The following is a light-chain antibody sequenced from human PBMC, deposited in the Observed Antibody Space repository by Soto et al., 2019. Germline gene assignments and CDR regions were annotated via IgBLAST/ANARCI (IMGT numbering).Light chain of an antibody. Sequence: QSALTQPASVSGSPGQSITISCTGTINDIGSYHYVAWYQHHPGKAPKLIIYEVTHRPSGVSNRFSGSKSGNTASLTISGLQVEDEADYYCSSYTGRTTYVFGTGTKVTVL. CDR2: EVT. CDR1: INDIGSYHY. CDR3: SSYTGRTTYV. J-gene: IGLJ1*01. V-gene: IGLV2-14*01.